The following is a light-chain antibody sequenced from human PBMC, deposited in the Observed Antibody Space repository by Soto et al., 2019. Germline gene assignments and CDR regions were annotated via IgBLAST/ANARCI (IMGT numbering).Light chain of an antibody. CDR1: NIGSKS. CDR2: DDS. J-gene: IGLJ1*01. Sequence: SYELTQPPSVSVAPGQTARITCGGNNIGSKSVHWYQQKPGQAPVLVVYDDSDRPSGIPERFSGSNSGNTASLTITGVQAEDEADYYCSSYTSSSTPYVFGNGTKVTVL. CDR3: SSYTSSSTPYV. V-gene: IGLV3-21*02.